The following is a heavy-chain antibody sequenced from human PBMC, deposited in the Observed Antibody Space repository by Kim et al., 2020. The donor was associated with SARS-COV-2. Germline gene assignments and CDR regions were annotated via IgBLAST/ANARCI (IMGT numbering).Heavy chain of an antibody. J-gene: IGHJ4*02. V-gene: IGHV4-59*08. CDR3: ARRGYSYGFDY. Sequence: NHNPPLKSRVTISVDTSKNQFSLKLSSVTAADTAVYYCARRGYSYGFDYWGQGTLVTVSS. D-gene: IGHD5-18*01.